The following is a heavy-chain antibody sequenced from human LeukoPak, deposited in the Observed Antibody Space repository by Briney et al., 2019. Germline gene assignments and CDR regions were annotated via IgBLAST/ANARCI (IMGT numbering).Heavy chain of an antibody. V-gene: IGHV3-30*18. Sequence: GGSLRLSCAASGFTFSSYGMHWVRQAPGKGLEWVAVISYDGSNKYHADSVKGRFTISRDNSKNTLYLQMNSLRAEDTAVYYCAKVKWNYYYGMDVWGQGTTVTVSS. CDR1: GFTFSSYG. CDR3: AKVKWNYYYGMDV. D-gene: IGHD2-8*01. J-gene: IGHJ6*02. CDR2: ISYDGSNK.